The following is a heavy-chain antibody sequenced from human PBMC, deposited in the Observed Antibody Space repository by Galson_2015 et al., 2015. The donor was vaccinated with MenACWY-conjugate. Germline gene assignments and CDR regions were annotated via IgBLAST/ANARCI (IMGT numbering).Heavy chain of an antibody. CDR2: LSNDGSDT. CDR3: ARVTSSRAFDI. Sequence: SLRLSCAASGLSFGDYWMHWVRQAPGKGLVWVSCLSNDGSDTRYADSVKGRFTISRDNAKNTLNLQMDSLRVEDTAVYYCARVTSSRAFDIWGRGTMVTVSS. J-gene: IGHJ3*02. CDR1: GLSFGDYW. D-gene: IGHD3-10*01. V-gene: IGHV3-74*01.